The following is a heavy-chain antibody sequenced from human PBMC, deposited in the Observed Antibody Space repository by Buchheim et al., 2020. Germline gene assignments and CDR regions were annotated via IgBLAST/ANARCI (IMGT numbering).Heavy chain of an antibody. V-gene: IGHV3-23*01. CDR1: GFTFSSYA. Sequence: EVQLLESGGGLVQPGGSLRLSCAASGFTFSSYAMSWVRQAPGKGLEWVSAISGSGGSTYYADSVKGQFTISRDNSKNTLSLQMNSLRAEDTAVYYCAKDWYYYDTSGYYNWFDPWGQGTL. CDR3: AKDWYYYDTSGYYNWFDP. J-gene: IGHJ5*02. D-gene: IGHD3-22*01. CDR2: ISGSGGST.